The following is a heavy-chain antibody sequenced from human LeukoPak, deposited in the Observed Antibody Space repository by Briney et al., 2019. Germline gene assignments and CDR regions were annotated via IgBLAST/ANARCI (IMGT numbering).Heavy chain of an antibody. Sequence: SETLSLTCAVSGGSISSGGYSWSWIRQPPGKGLEWIGYIYHSGSTYYNPSLKSRVTISVDRSKNQFSLKLSSVTAADTAVYYCARDNKKAYYYGMDVWGQGTTVTDSS. D-gene: IGHD1/OR15-1a*01. V-gene: IGHV4-30-2*01. CDR3: ARDNKKAYYYGMDV. J-gene: IGHJ6*02. CDR1: GGSISSGGYS. CDR2: IYHSGST.